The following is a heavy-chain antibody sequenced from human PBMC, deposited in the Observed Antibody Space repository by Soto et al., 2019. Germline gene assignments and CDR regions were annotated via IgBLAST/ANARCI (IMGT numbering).Heavy chain of an antibody. V-gene: IGHV1-3*05. J-gene: IGHJ4*02. CDR1: GYTFTSYV. Sequence: QVQLVQSGAEEKKPGASVMLACKASGYTFTSYVMHWVRQAPGQRPEWMGWINAGNGNTKYSENFQGRVTMTRDTHASAAYMELNSLRYEDTAVYYCATWKGNFDCWGQGTLVTVSS. CDR3: ATWKGNFDC. D-gene: IGHD1-1*01. CDR2: INAGNGNT.